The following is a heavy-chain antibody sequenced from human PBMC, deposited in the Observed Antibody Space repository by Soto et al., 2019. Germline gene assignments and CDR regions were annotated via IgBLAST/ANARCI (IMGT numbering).Heavy chain of an antibody. CDR1: GFTFNDYV. CDR3: AKDGQNDYWDGYYKGVFHI. J-gene: IGHJ3*02. D-gene: IGHD3-3*01. Sequence: GGSLRLSCEASGFTFNDYVMSWVRQAPGKGLQWVSSINGNGVGTYDADSVKGRFIISRDNSKNTLYLQMNILKAEDTAVYYCAKDGQNDYWDGYYKGVFHIWGQGTMVTVAS. V-gene: IGHV3-23*01. CDR2: INGNGVGT.